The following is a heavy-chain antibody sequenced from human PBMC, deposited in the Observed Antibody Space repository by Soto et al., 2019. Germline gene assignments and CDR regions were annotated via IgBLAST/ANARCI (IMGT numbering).Heavy chain of an antibody. CDR2: IYTGGSST. CDR1: GYSFSSYW. J-gene: IGHJ4*02. Sequence: ESLKISFKGSGYSFSSYWMAWVRQIPGRGLEWMGSIYTGGSSTTYNPSVEGHVTISADKFIDTAFLEWSSLKASDTAIYYCARDEQTGGPGCDSWGRGTLVTVSS. V-gene: IGHV5-51*01. CDR3: ARDEQTGGPGCDS. D-gene: IGHD3-16*01.